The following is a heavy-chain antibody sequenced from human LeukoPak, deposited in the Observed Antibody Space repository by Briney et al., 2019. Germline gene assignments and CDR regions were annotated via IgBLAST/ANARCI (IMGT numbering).Heavy chain of an antibody. CDR2: IIPILGIA. Sequence: ASVKVSCKASGGTFSSYTISWVRQAPGQGLEWMGRIIPILGIANYAQKFQGRVTITADNSTSTAYMELSSLRSEDTAVYYCARDGRGYSYVALVWGKGTTVTVSS. CDR3: ARDGRGYSYVALV. CDR1: GGTFSSYT. J-gene: IGHJ6*04. D-gene: IGHD5-18*01. V-gene: IGHV1-69*04.